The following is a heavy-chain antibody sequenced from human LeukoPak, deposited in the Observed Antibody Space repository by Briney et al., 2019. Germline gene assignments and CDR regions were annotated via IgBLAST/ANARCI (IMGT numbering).Heavy chain of an antibody. Sequence: GGSLRLSCAASGFTFSSYAMSWVRQAPGKGLEWVSAISGSGDSTYYGDSVKGRFTISRDNSKNTLYLQMNSLRAEDTAVYYCAREVSTVTTRRFDYWGQGTLVTVSS. CDR3: AREVSTVTTRRFDY. J-gene: IGHJ4*02. V-gene: IGHV3-23*01. CDR2: ISGSGDST. D-gene: IGHD4-11*01. CDR1: GFTFSSYA.